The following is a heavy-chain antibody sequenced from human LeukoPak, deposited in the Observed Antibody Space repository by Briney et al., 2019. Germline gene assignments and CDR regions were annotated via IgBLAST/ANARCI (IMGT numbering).Heavy chain of an antibody. D-gene: IGHD1-14*01. CDR1: GYSISSGYY. CDR3: AKEGVGEPSYWYLDL. V-gene: IGHV4-38-2*02. J-gene: IGHJ2*01. CDR2: IYHSGST. Sequence: SETLSLTCSVSGYSISSGYYWGWIRQPPGKGLEWIGRIYHSGSTYYDPSLKSRVAISVDTSKNQFSLKLSSVTAADTAVHYCAKEGVGEPSYWYLDLWGRGTLVTVSS.